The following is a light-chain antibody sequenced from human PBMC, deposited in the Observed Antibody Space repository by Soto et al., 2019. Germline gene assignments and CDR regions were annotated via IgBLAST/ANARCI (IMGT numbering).Light chain of an antibody. CDR1: ERIDNK. CDR2: GTS. CDR3: QQYKDWRT. Sequence: IVMTQSPATLSVSPGERATLSCRASERIDNKLAWYQQRPGQAPRLLIYGTSIRATGIPARFSGSGSGTDFTLTISGLQSEDFGVYYCQQYKDWRTFGQGTNVEIQ. J-gene: IGKJ1*01. V-gene: IGKV3-15*01.